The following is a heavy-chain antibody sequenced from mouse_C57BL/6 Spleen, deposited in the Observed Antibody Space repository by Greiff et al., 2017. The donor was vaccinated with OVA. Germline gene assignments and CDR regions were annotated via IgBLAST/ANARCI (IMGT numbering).Heavy chain of an antibody. CDR1: GYSFTSYW. J-gene: IGHJ1*03. Sequence: QVQLQQSGAELAKPGASVKLSCKASGYSFTSYWMHWVKQRPGQGLEWIGYINPSSGYTKYNQKFKDKATLTADKSSSTAYMQLSSLTYEDSAVYYCATTVVDWYFDVWGTGTTVTVSS. CDR2: INPSSGYT. CDR3: ATTVVDWYFDV. V-gene: IGHV1-7*01. D-gene: IGHD1-1*01.